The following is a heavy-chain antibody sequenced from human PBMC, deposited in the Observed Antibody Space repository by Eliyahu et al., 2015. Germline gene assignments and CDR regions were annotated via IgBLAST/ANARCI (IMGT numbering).Heavy chain of an antibody. CDR1: GFTFSTYX. V-gene: IGHV3-48*02. J-gene: IGHJ4*02. D-gene: IGHD3-10*01. CDR2: ISSSSSSI. CDR3: ARGRAMTRGEDYFDH. Sequence: EVQLVESGGGLVQPGGSLRLSFXASGFTFSTYXMHWVRQTPGKGLEWISYISSSSSSIYYSDSVKGRLTISRDNLQNSLYLQMNSLRDEDTAVYYCARGRAMTRGEDYFDHWGQGTLVTVSS.